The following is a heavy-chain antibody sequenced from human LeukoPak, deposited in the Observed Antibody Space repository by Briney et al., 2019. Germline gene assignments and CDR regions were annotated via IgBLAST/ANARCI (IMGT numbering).Heavy chain of an antibody. V-gene: IGHV3-11*04. Sequence: PGGSLRLSCAASGFTFSDYYMSWIRQAPGKGLEWVSYISSGSSTIYYADSVKGRFTISRDNSKNTLYLQMNSLRAEDTAVYYCAKDPPRYYYDSSGMDWGQGTLVTVSS. J-gene: IGHJ4*02. D-gene: IGHD3-22*01. CDR1: GFTFSDYY. CDR3: AKDPPRYYYDSSGMD. CDR2: ISSGSSTI.